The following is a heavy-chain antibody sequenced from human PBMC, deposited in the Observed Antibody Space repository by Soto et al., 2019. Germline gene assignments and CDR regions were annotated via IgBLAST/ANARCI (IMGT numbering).Heavy chain of an antibody. CDR2: ISSSSSTI. V-gene: IGHV3-48*02. Sequence: EVQLVESGGGLVQPGGSLRLSCAASGFTFSTYSMNWVRQAPGKGLQWLSYISSSSSTIYYADSVKGRFTISRDNAKNSLYLHVNILRDEDTAVYHCARWVTTSPALDIWGQGTMVTVSS. J-gene: IGHJ3*02. CDR1: GFTFSTYS. D-gene: IGHD4-17*01. CDR3: ARWVTTSPALDI.